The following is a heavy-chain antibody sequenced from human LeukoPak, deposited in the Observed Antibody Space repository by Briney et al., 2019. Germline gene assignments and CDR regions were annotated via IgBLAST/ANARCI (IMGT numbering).Heavy chain of an antibody. J-gene: IGHJ3*02. CDR3: TKEVQRWHSYFHRPSYALDI. CDR2: ISANGGFI. V-gene: IGHV3-9*03. D-gene: IGHD3-10*01. CDR1: GFNFDDYA. Sequence: GRSLRLSCAVSGFNFDDYAIHWVRQGPGKGLEWVAGISANGGFISYGESVKGRFTISRDNPRNSVFLQMNFLRAEDMAMYFCTKEVQRWHSYFHRPSYALDIWGQGTMVSVSS.